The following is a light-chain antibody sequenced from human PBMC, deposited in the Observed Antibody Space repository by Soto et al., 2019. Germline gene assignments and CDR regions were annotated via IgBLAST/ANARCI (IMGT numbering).Light chain of an antibody. V-gene: IGLV1-51*01. CDR1: SSNIGNNY. J-gene: IGLJ2*01. CDR3: GTWDSSLSAVV. Sequence: QSVLTQPPSVSAAPGQKVTTSCSGSSSNIGNNYVSWYQQLPGTAPKLLIYDNNKRPSGIPDRFSGSKSGTSATLGITGPQTGDEADYYCGTWDSSLSAVVFGGGTKVTVL. CDR2: DNN.